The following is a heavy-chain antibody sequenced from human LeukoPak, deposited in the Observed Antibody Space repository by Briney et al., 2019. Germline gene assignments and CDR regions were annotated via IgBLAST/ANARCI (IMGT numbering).Heavy chain of an antibody. CDR1: GGTFSSYP. Sequence: SVKVSCKASGGTFSSYPISWVRQAPGRGLEWMGGIIPIFGTANYAQKFQGRVTITTDESTSTAYMELSRLRSEDTAVYYCAFFWELPEYYFDYWGQGTLVTVSS. CDR2: IIPIFGTA. CDR3: AFFWELPEYYFDY. J-gene: IGHJ4*02. D-gene: IGHD1-26*01. V-gene: IGHV1-69*05.